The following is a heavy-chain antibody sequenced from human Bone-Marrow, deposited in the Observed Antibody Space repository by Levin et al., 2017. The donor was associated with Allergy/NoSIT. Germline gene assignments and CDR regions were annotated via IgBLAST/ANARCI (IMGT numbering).Heavy chain of an antibody. CDR2: VSSNGIDR. CDR1: GFTFSHYD. D-gene: IGHD5-12*01. Sequence: PGGSLRLSCSASGFTFSHYDMHWVRQAPGKGLEWVAGVSSNGIDRYYAASVKGRFTIFRENSKSTLYLKMNSLEFGDTAVYFGARVPPPRLYSGRDPLDSWGQGILVTVSS. J-gene: IGHJ5*01. CDR3: ARVPPPRLYSGRDPLDS. V-gene: IGHV3-30-3*01.